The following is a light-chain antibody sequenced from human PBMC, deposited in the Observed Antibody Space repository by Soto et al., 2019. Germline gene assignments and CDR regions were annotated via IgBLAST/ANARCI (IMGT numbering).Light chain of an antibody. V-gene: IGLV1-40*01. CDR2: ANT. CDR1: SSNIGAGYD. Sequence: QSVLTQPPSVSGAPGQRVTISCTGSSSNIGAGYDVHWYQQLPGTAPKLVIYANTDRPSGVPDRFSGSKSATSASLAITGLQAEDEADYYCQSYDSSLSGVVFGGGTKLTVL. J-gene: IGLJ2*01. CDR3: QSYDSSLSGVV.